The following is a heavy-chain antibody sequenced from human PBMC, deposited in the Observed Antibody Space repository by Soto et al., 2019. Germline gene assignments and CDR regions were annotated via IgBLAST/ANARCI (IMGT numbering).Heavy chain of an antibody. V-gene: IGHV4-39*01. J-gene: IGHJ4*02. CDR3: ASVVVGATRQTGSDH. Sequence: SETLSLTCTVSHGSITSGDYFWSWIRQPPGKGLEFIGSVHSSGGTYYSPSLKSRASISIDKSRNQFSLKLTSVNAGDTAVYFCASVVVGATRQTGSDHWGQGTLVTVSS. D-gene: IGHD2-15*01. CDR1: HGSITSGDYF. CDR2: VHSSGGT.